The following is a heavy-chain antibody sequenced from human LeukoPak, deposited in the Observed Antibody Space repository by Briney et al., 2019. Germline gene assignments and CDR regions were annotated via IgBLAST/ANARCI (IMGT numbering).Heavy chain of an antibody. J-gene: IGHJ4*02. Sequence: GGSLRLSCAASGFTFSTYTMNWVRQAPGKGLEWVSSISSSSSYIYYADSVKGRFTISRDNVKNSLYLQMNSLRAEDTAVYYCARGFYGSGSYPSFDYWGQGTLVTVSS. V-gene: IGHV3-21*01. CDR3: ARGFYGSGSYPSFDY. CDR1: GFTFSTYT. CDR2: ISSSSSYI. D-gene: IGHD3-10*01.